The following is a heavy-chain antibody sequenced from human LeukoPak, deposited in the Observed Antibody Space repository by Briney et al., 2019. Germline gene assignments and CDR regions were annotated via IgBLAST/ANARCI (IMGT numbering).Heavy chain of an antibody. CDR1: GFAFSGRD. J-gene: IGHJ4*02. D-gene: IGHD4-23*01. Sequence: PGGSLRLSCAASGFAFSGRDMSWVRQAPGKGLEWVSTINTSGGSTYYADSVKGRFTISRGNSKNMLYLHMNSLRADDTAEYFCARDRWYYTVWGQGTLVIVSS. CDR2: INTSGGST. V-gene: IGHV3-23*01. CDR3: ARDRWYYTV.